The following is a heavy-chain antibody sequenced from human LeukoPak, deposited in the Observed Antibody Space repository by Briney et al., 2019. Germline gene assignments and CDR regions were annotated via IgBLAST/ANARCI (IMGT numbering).Heavy chain of an antibody. D-gene: IGHD6-13*01. V-gene: IGHV4-34*01. J-gene: IGHJ4*02. CDR3: ARLPGIAAAGRN. Sequence: SETLSLTCAVYGGSFSGYYWSWIRQPPGKGLEWIGEINHSGSTNYNPSLKSRVTISVDTSKNQFSLKLSSVTDAYTAVYYCARLPGIAAAGRNWGQGTLVTVSS. CDR2: INHSGST. CDR1: GGSFSGYY.